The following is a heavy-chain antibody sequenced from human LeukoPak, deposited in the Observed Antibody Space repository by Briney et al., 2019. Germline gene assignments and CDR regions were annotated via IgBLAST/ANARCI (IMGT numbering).Heavy chain of an antibody. V-gene: IGHV1-2*02. Sequence: ASVEVSCKASGYTFTGYYMHWVRQAPGQGLEWMGWINPNSGGTNYAQKFQGRVTMTRDTSISTAYMELSRLRSDDTAVYYCARGTRITMVRGVITPSPYWGQGTLVTVSS. J-gene: IGHJ4*02. D-gene: IGHD3-10*01. CDR2: INPNSGGT. CDR3: ARGTRITMVRGVITPSPY. CDR1: GYTFTGYY.